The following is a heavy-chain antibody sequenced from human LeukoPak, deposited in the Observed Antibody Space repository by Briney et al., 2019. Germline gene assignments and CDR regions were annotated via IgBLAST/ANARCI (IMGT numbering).Heavy chain of an antibody. CDR3: ARGLGGSGSYFLTFDY. CDR2: IIAYNGKT. CDR1: GYTFTSYS. D-gene: IGHD1-26*01. J-gene: IGHJ4*02. Sequence: ASVKVSCKASGYTFTSYSINWVRQAPGQGLEWMGWIIAYNGKTKYAQKVQGRVTMTTDTSTSTAYMELRSLRSDDTAVYYCARGLGGSGSYFLTFDYWGQGTLVTVSA. V-gene: IGHV1-18*01.